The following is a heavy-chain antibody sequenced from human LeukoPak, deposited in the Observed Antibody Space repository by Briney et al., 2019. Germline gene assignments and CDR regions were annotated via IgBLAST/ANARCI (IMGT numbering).Heavy chain of an antibody. CDR1: GFTVSSNY. J-gene: IGHJ4*02. Sequence: LPGGSLRLSCAASGFTVSSNYMSWVRQAPGKGLEWVSVIYSGGSTYYADSVKGRFTISRDNSKNTLYLQMNSLRAEDTAVYYCTREGITAAADYWGQGTLVTVSS. V-gene: IGHV3-66*01. CDR3: TREGITAAADY. CDR2: IYSGGST. D-gene: IGHD6-13*01.